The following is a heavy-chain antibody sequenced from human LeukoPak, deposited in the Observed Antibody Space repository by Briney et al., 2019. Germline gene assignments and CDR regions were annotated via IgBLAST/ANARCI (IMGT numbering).Heavy chain of an antibody. D-gene: IGHD6-19*01. V-gene: IGHV4-39*07. Sequence: GSLRLSCAASGFTVSSNYMSWVRQAPGKGLEWIGSIYYSGSTYYNPSLKSRVTISVDTSKNQFSLKLSSVTAADTAVYYCQLFGGWYSFDYWGQGTLVTVSS. CDR3: QLFGGWYSFDY. CDR2: IYYSGST. CDR1: GFTVSSNY. J-gene: IGHJ4*02.